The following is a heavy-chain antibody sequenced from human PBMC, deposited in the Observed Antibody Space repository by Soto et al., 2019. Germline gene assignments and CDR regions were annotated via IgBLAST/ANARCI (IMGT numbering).Heavy chain of an antibody. CDR2: IWYDGSNK. Sequence: GGSLRLSCAASGFTFSSYGMHWVRQAPGKGLEWVAVIWYDGSNKYYADSVKGRFTISRDNSKNTLYLQMNSLRAEDTAVYYCARDWDYVWGSYRGGALNALDIWGQGTMVTVSS. CDR1: GFTFSSYG. V-gene: IGHV3-33*01. D-gene: IGHD3-16*02. CDR3: ARDWDYVWGSYRGGALNALDI. J-gene: IGHJ3*02.